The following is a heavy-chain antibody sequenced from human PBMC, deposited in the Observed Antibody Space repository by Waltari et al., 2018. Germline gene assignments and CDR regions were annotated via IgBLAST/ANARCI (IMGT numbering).Heavy chain of an antibody. CDR2: TFYRSMWYY. V-gene: IGHV6-1*01. Sequence: QVQLQQSGPGLVKPSQTLSLTCAISGDSVSTNSAAWNWFRQSPSSGLEWLGRTFYRSMWYYDYAVSMRSRITVSPDTSKNQFSLQLNSVTPEDTAVYYCARGGYDFDSWGQGTLVTVSS. CDR1: GDSVSTNSAA. D-gene: IGHD5-12*01. J-gene: IGHJ4*02. CDR3: ARGGYDFDS.